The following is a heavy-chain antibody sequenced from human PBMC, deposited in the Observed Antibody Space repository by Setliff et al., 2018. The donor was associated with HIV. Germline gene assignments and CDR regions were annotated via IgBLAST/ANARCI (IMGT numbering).Heavy chain of an antibody. CDR1: GYSFTSYG. D-gene: IGHD3-10*01. CDR3: ARGRNYNSGMDV. Sequence: ASVKVSCKASGYSFTSYGIGWVRQAPGQGLEWIGWVSPYSRITNYAPKFRDRVTMTTETSTNTAYLEVRSLSSDDTAVYYCARGRNYNSGMDVWGQGTTVTVS. V-gene: IGHV1-18*01. J-gene: IGHJ6*02. CDR2: VSPYSRIT.